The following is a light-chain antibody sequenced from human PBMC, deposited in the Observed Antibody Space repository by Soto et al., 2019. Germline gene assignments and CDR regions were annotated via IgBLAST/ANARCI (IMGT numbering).Light chain of an antibody. V-gene: IGKV3-20*01. J-gene: IGKJ4*01. CDR2: GAS. CDR3: QEYGSSQT. CDR1: QSIYSRA. Sequence: EIVSTQSPDTLSLSPGERVTLSCRASQSIYSRAVAWYQQKPGQAPRLLISGASIRLTGIPDRFSGSGSGIDFTLTITRLEPEDFAVYYCQEYGSSQTFGGGTKVEI.